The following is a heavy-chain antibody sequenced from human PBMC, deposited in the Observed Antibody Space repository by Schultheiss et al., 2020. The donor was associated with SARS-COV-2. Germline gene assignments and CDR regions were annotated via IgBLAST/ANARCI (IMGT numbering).Heavy chain of an antibody. CDR1: GFTFSSYA. CDR2: ISGSGGST. J-gene: IGHJ6*03. Sequence: GGSLRLSCAASGFTFSSYAMSWVRQAPGKGLEWVSAISGSGGSTYYADSVKGRFTISRDNSKNTLYLQMNSLRAEDTAVYYCAKAPNWNEVRYMDVWGKGTTVTVSS. CDR3: AKAPNWNEVRYMDV. D-gene: IGHD1-1*01. V-gene: IGHV3-23*01.